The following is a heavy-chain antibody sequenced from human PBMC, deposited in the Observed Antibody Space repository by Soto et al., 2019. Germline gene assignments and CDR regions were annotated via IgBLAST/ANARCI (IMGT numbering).Heavy chain of an antibody. CDR3: AREIISTGDYYYYGMDV. CDR2: IYTSGST. Sequence: PSETLSLTCTVSGGSISSYYWSWIRQPAGKVLEWIGRIYTSGSTNYNPSLKSRVTMSVDTSKNQFSLKLSSVTAADTAVYYCAREIISTGDYYYYGMDVWGQGTRSPSP. V-gene: IGHV4-4*07. D-gene: IGHD7-27*01. J-gene: IGHJ6*02. CDR1: GGSISSYY.